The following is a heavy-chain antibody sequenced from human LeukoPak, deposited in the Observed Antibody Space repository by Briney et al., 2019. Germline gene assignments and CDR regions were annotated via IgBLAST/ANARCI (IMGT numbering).Heavy chain of an antibody. V-gene: IGHV4-4*02. J-gene: IGHJ4*02. CDR1: GGSISSSNW. CDR2: IYHSGST. Sequence: PSETLSLTCAVSGGSISSSNWWSWVRQPPGKGLEWIGEIYHSGSTNYNPSLKSRVTISVDKSKNQFSLKLSSVTAADTAVYYCARVSAVAGRRLKMGPPDYWGQGTLVTVSS. D-gene: IGHD6-19*01. CDR3: ARVSAVAGRRLKMGPPDY.